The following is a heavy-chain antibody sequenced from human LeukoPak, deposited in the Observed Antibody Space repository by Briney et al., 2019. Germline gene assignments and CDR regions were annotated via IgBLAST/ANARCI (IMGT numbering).Heavy chain of an antibody. CDR2: ISYDGSEK. CDR1: GFTFSSYP. Sequence: GRSLRLPCAASGFTFSSYPMHWVRQAPGKGLEWVAVISYDGSEKHYADPVKGRFTISRDNSKNTLYLQMNSLRAEDTAVYYCAREGSSGYYPYWGQGILVTVSS. V-gene: IGHV3-30-3*01. J-gene: IGHJ4*02. CDR3: AREGSSGYYPY. D-gene: IGHD3-22*01.